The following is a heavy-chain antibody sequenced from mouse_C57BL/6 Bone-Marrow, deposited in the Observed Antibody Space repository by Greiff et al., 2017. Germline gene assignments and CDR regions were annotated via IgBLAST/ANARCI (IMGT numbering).Heavy chain of an antibody. CDR2: IYPRSGNT. J-gene: IGHJ2*01. CDR3: ARRDYGSRNFDY. CDR1: GYTFTSYG. V-gene: IGHV1-81*01. D-gene: IGHD1-1*01. Sequence: VQGVESGAELARPGASVKLSCKASGYTFTSYGISWVKQRTGQGLEWIGEIYPRSGNTYYNEKFKGKATLTADKSSSTAYMELRSLTSEDSAVYFCARRDYGSRNFDYWGQGTTLTVSS.